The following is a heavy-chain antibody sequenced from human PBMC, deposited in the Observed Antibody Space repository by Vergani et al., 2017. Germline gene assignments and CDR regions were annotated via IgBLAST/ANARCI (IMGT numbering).Heavy chain of an antibody. Sequence: QVQLQESGPGLVKPSQTLSLTCTVSGGSISSYYWSWIRQPPGKGLEWIGEINHSGSTNYNPSLKSRVTISVDTSKNQFSLKLSSVTAADTAVYYCASLIAHDYGDYGPSYYGMDVWGQGTTVTVSS. V-gene: IGHV4-34*09. CDR2: INHSGST. CDR3: ASLIAHDYGDYGPSYYGMDV. CDR1: GGSISSYY. J-gene: IGHJ6*02. D-gene: IGHD4-17*01.